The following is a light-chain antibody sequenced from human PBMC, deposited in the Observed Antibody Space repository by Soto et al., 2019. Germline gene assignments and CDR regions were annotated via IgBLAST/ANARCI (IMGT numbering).Light chain of an antibody. V-gene: IGLV2-14*01. Sequence: QSALTQPAAVSGSPGQSITISCTGTSSDGGGYNYVSWYQQHPGKAPKLMIYDVSNRPSGVSNRFSGSKSGNTASLTMSGLQAEDEADYYCSSYTSSSSVFGGGTKLTVL. J-gene: IGLJ3*02. CDR1: SSDGGGYNY. CDR3: SSYTSSSSV. CDR2: DVS.